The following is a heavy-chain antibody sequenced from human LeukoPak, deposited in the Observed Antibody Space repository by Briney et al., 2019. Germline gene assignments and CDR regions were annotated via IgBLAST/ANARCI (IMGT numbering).Heavy chain of an antibody. CDR1: GFTFSTYW. Sequence: PGGSLRLSCAASGFTFSTYWMSWVRQSPGKGLQWVAHIKEDGSEKRHVDSVKGRFTISRDNGKNSLYLEMNSLSPEDTAVYYCVRVVRGPDYWGQGTLVTVSS. CDR3: VRVVRGPDY. CDR2: IKEDGSEK. J-gene: IGHJ4*02. V-gene: IGHV3-7*01. D-gene: IGHD3-10*01.